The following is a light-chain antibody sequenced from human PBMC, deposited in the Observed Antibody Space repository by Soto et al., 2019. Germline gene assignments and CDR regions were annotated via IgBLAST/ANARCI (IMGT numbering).Light chain of an antibody. CDR1: NIGSKS. J-gene: IGLJ2*01. CDR2: ADS. CDR3: QVWDSSSDR. V-gene: IGLV3-21*02. Sequence: SYELTQPPSVSLAPGQTATITCGGYNIGSKSVHWYQQKPGQAPVLVVYADSHRPSGIPARFSGSNSGNTDTLTISRVAAGDEADYYCQVWDSSSDRFGGGTKLTVL.